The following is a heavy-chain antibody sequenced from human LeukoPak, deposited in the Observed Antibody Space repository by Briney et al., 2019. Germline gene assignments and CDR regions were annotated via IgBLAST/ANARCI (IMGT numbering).Heavy chain of an antibody. Sequence: GGSLRLSCEASGFTFRRYGMSWVRQAPGKGLEWVAAINDGADNTAYADSVKGRFTMSRDNSKNTAWLQMSGLRAEDTAVYYCARGDGRGWLVDYWGQGTLVTVSS. J-gene: IGHJ4*02. CDR3: ARGDGRGWLVDY. CDR1: GFTFRRYG. D-gene: IGHD6-19*01. V-gene: IGHV3-23*01. CDR2: INDGADNT.